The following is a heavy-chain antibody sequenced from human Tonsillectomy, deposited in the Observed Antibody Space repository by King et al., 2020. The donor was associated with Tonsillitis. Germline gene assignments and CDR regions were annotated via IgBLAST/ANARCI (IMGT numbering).Heavy chain of an antibody. D-gene: IGHD3-3*01. Sequence: VQLGVSWGVVVRPGGSLRLSCVVSGVTFDDYGLIWVCQAPGRGLEWGSGIIWKGVRTGYADSVKCRFTIARYNAKNSLYLQMNSLRAEDTALYYCASGFIRFLEWSPPGDVWGKGTTVTVSS. CDR3: ASGFIRFLEWSPPGDV. J-gene: IGHJ6*04. CDR2: IIWKGVRT. CDR1: GVTFDDYG. V-gene: IGHV3-20*04.